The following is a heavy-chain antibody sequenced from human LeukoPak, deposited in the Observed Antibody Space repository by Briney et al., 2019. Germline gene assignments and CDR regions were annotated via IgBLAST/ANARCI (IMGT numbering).Heavy chain of an antibody. CDR1: GGSLSSGGYY. CDR2: IYHSGSS. V-gene: IGHV4-30-2*01. Sequence: SETLSLTCTVFGGSLSSGGYYWSWIRQPPGKGLEWIGYIYHSGSSYYNPSLKSRVTISVDRSKNQFSLKLSSVTAADTAVYYCAREASRYYYYMDVWGKGTTVTVSS. CDR3: AREASRYYYYMDV. J-gene: IGHJ6*03.